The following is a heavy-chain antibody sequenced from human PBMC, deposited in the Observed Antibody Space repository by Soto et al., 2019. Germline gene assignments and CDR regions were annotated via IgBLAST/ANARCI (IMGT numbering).Heavy chain of an antibody. CDR2: IVPIFGTT. CDR1: GGTFSNYA. CDR3: ARVEAVAGLYNYHGLDV. J-gene: IGHJ6*02. V-gene: IGHV1-69*12. D-gene: IGHD6-19*01. Sequence: QVQLVQSGAEVKKPGSSVKVSCKVSGGTFSNYAIDWVRLAPGHGLEWMGGIVPIFGTTYNTQKFQGRDTIIADGSTTTAYLEMSSLRSADTAIYYWARVEAVAGLYNYHGLDVWGQGTAVTVSS.